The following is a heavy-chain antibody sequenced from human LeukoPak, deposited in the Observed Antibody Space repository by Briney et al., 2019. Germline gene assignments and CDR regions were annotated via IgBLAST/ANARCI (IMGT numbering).Heavy chain of an antibody. CDR3: ARTEESGYNYGYFGYYYYMDV. Sequence: SETLSLTCTVSGGSVSTSSYCWGWIRQPPGKGLEWIGSVCYSGSTYYSPSLKSRVTISVDTSKTQFSLKLSSVTAADTAVYYCARTEESGYNYGYFGYYYYMDVWGKGTTVTVFS. CDR1: GGSVSTSSYC. V-gene: IGHV4-39*07. D-gene: IGHD5-18*01. CDR2: VCYSGST. J-gene: IGHJ6*03.